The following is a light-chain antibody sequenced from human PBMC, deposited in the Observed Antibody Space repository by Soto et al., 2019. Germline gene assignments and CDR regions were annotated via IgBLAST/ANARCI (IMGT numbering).Light chain of an antibody. V-gene: IGKV3D-15*01. Sequence: EIVMTQSPATLSVSPGERATLSCRASQSVSNNLAWYQQKSGQAPSLLIYGASTRATGIPARFSGSGSGTEFTLTISSLQSEDFAVYYCQQYNNWPPGTFGGGTKVEIK. CDR3: QQYNNWPPGT. J-gene: IGKJ4*01. CDR1: QSVSNN. CDR2: GAS.